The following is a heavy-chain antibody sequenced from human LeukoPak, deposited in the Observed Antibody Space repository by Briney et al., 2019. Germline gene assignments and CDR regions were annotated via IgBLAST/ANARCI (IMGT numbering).Heavy chain of an antibody. CDR3: ARGGIAVANEPEYFQR. V-gene: IGHV3-7*01. CDR1: GFTFSSYW. Sequence: GGSLRLSCAASGFTFSSYWMSWVRQAPGKGLEWVANIKQDGSEKYYVDSVKGRFTISRDNAKNSLYLQMNSLRAEDTAVYYCARGGIAVANEPEYFQRWGQGTLVTVSS. CDR2: IKQDGSEK. J-gene: IGHJ1*01. D-gene: IGHD6-19*01.